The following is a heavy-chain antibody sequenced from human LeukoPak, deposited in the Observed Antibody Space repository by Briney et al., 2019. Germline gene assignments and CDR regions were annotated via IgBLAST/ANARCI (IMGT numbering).Heavy chain of an antibody. CDR2: IKQDGSEK. D-gene: IGHD6-19*01. CDR3: ARDFPYSSGWYFGPLTVYYFDY. V-gene: IGHV3-7*01. CDR1: GFIFSSYW. J-gene: IGHJ4*02. Sequence: GGSLRLSCAASGFIFSSYWMSWVRQAPGKGLEWVANIKQDGSEKYYVDSVKGRFTISRDNAKNSLYLQMNSLRAEDTAVYYCARDFPYSSGWYFGPLTVYYFDYWGQGTLVSVSS.